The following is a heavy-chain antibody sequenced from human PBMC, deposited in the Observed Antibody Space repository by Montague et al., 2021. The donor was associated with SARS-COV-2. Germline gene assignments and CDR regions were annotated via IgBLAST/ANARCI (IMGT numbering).Heavy chain of an antibody. CDR2: IYWDDDK. CDR3: ARYGDYGSWFDP. V-gene: IGHV2-5*02. D-gene: IGHD4-17*01. Sequence: PALVKPTQTLTLTCTFSGFPLNTSGEGVGWVRQPPGKALEWLALIYWDDDKRYSPSLKSRSTISKDTTKNEVVLTVANMGPVDTATYYCARYGDYGSWFDPWGQGTLVTVSS. J-gene: IGHJ5*02. CDR1: GFPLNTSGEG.